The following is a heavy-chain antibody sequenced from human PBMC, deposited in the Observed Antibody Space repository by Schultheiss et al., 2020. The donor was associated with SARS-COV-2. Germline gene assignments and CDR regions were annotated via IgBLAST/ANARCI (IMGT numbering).Heavy chain of an antibody. J-gene: IGHJ4*02. CDR2: ISSSSSYI. CDR1: GFTLSSYA. Sequence: GGSLRLSCAASGFTLSSYAMHWVRQAPGKGLEWVAFISSSSSYIYYADSLKGRFTISRDNAKNSLYLQMNSLRAEDTAVYYCARESGTYDDYSLDFWGQGTLVTVSS. V-gene: IGHV3-21*01. CDR3: ARESGTYDDYSLDF. D-gene: IGHD1-26*01.